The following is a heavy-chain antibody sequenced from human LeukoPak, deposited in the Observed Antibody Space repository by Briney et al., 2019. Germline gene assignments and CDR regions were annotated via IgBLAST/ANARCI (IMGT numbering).Heavy chain of an antibody. V-gene: IGHV3-23*01. D-gene: IGHD3-22*01. CDR1: GFAFSNSG. CDR3: AKDPTDFDSSGQTYFDY. CDR2: ISGSGGIT. J-gene: IGHJ4*02. Sequence: PGGSLRLSCAASGFAFSNSGMGWVRQAPGKGLEWVSGISGSGGITHYADSVRGRFTISRDNSKNTLYLQMNSLRAEDTAVYYCAKDPTDFDSSGQTYFDYWGQGSLVTVSS.